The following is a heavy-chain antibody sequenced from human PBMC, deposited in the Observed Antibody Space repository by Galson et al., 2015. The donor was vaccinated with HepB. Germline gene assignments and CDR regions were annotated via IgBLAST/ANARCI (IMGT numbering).Heavy chain of an antibody. D-gene: IGHD2-8*02. CDR2: ISDGGDGT. Sequence: SLRLSCAASGFTFSSYAISWVRQAPGKGLEWVSTISDGGDGTYYADSVKGRFTVSRDNAQNTLSIQMNSLRDEDTAVYYCAKSLGTGAARGLDVWGQGTTVTVSS. V-gene: IGHV3-23*01. J-gene: IGHJ6*02. CDR1: GFTFSSYA. CDR3: AKSLGTGAARGLDV.